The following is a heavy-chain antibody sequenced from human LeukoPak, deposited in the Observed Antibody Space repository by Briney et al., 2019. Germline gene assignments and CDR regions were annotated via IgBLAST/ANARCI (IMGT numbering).Heavy chain of an antibody. J-gene: IGHJ4*02. Sequence: ASVKVSCKXSGYTFTGHYMHWVRQAPRQGLEWMGRINPNSGGTNYSQKFQGRVTMTRDTSISTAYMELSRLRSDDTAVYYCAVEYSSSSDLNFGYWGQGTLVTVSS. CDR3: AVEYSSSSDLNFGY. D-gene: IGHD6-6*01. CDR2: INPNSGGT. CDR1: GYTFTGHY. V-gene: IGHV1-2*06.